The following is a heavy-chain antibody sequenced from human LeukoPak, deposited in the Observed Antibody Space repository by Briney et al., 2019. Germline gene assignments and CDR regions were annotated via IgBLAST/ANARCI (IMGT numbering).Heavy chain of an antibody. V-gene: IGHV3-48*01. Sequence: GGSLRLSCAASGFTFSSYSMYWVRQAPGKGLEWVSYINSSSSTIYYADSVKGRFTISRDNAKNSLYLQMNSLRAEDTAVYYCARENVVVPAAAMDLYYYYYYMDVWGKGTTVTVSS. CDR2: INSSSSTI. CDR3: ARENVVVPAAAMDLYYYYYYMDV. CDR1: GFTFSSYS. J-gene: IGHJ6*03. D-gene: IGHD2-2*01.